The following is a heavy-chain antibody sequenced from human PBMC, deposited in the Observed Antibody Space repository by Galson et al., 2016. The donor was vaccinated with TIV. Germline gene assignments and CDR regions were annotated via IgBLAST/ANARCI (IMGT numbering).Heavy chain of an antibody. CDR1: GYTFTEYY. Sequence: SVKVSCKASGYTFTEYYIHWVRQAPGQGLEWMGWINPNSGGTMYAQKFQGWVTMTRDTSITTAYMELSRLKSDDTDVYYCAKIGQEHDAFDIWGQGTMGTVYS. V-gene: IGHV1-2*04. D-gene: IGHD1/OR15-1a*01. J-gene: IGHJ3*02. CDR2: INPNSGGT. CDR3: AKIGQEHDAFDI.